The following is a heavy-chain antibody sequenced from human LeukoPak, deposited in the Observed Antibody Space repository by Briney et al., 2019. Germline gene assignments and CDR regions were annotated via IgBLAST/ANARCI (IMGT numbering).Heavy chain of an antibody. CDR1: GYTFTSYY. J-gene: IGHJ3*02. D-gene: IGHD3-3*01. Sequence: GASVKVSCKASGYTFTSYYMHWVRQAPGQGLEWMGIINPSGGSTSYAQKFQGRVTMTRDTSTSTVYMELSSLRSEDTAVYYCARSGVLRFLEWSTYDAFDIWGQGTMVTVSS. CDR2: INPSGGST. CDR3: ARSGVLRFLEWSTYDAFDI. V-gene: IGHV1-46*01.